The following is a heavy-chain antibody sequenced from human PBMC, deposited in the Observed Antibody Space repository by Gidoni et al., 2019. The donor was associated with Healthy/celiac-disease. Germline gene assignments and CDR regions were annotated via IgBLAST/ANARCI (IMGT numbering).Heavy chain of an antibody. CDR3: ARGGVSYYYDSSNPRYNWFDP. D-gene: IGHD3-22*01. CDR2: INPNSGGT. J-gene: IGHJ5*02. V-gene: IGHV1-2*02. Sequence: QVQLVQSGAEVKKPGASVKVSCKASGYTFTGYYMHWVRQAPGQGLEWMGWINPNSGGTNYAQKFQGRVPMTRDTSISTAYMELSRLRSDDTAVYYCARGGVSYYYDSSNPRYNWFDPWGQGTLVTVSS. CDR1: GYTFTGYY.